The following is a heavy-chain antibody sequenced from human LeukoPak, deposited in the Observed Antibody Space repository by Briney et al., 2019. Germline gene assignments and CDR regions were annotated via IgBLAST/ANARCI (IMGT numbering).Heavy chain of an antibody. J-gene: IGHJ4*02. D-gene: IGHD6-25*01. Sequence: SETLSLTCTVSGGSISSYYWSWIRQPPGKGLEWIGSIYYSGSTNYNPSLKGRVTISLDTSKNQFSLRLNSVTPADTAVYYCARGGYNSAPFDYWGQGTLVPVYS. CDR1: GGSISSYY. V-gene: IGHV4-59*01. CDR3: ARGGYNSAPFDY. CDR2: IYYSGST.